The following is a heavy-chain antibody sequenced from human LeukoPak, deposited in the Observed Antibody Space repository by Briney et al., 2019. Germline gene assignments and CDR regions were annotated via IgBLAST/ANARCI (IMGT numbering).Heavy chain of an antibody. D-gene: IGHD4-17*01. CDR1: GFTFSNYV. V-gene: IGHV3-21*01. J-gene: IGHJ4*02. CDR3: TRGSYGDYEY. CDR2: ISSSGGST. Sequence: GGSLRLSCAASGFTFSNYVMSWVRQAPGKGLEWVSGISSSGGSTYYADSVRGRFTISRDNAQNSLYLQMNSLRAEDTAVYYCTRGSYGDYEYWGQGTLVTVSS.